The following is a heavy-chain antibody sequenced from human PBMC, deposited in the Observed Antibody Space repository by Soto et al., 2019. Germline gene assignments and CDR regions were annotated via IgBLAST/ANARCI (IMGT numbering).Heavy chain of an antibody. J-gene: IGHJ4*02. CDR2: TYYGASS. CDR1: GYSISSGYY. CDR3: VRVAGSASWYETDS. V-gene: IGHV4-38-2*01. Sequence: SETLSLTCAVSGYSISSGYYWGCMRQPPGKGLEWLGTTYYGASSYYNPSLRSRITILLDASTNQLSLKLSSVTAADTAVYFCVRVAGSASWYETDSWGQGILVTVSS. D-gene: IGHD6-13*01.